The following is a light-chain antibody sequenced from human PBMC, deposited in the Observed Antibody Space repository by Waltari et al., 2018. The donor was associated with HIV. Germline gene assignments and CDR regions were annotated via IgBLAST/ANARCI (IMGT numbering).Light chain of an antibody. CDR1: RSVLYSANNKNY. V-gene: IGKV4-1*01. CDR2: WAS. Sequence: DIVMTQSPDSLAVSLGERATIDCKSSRSVLYSANNKNYLAWYQQRPGQPPKLLIYWASTRDSGVPDRFSGSGSGTDFTLTISSLQAEDVAVYHCQQYYNTPLTFGGGTKVEIK. CDR3: QQYYNTPLT. J-gene: IGKJ4*01.